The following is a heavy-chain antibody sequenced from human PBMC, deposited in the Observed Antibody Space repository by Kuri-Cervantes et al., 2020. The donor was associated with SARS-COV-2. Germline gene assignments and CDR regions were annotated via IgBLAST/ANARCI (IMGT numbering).Heavy chain of an antibody. V-gene: IGHV3-15*01. CDR3: SACGSTDCYNYYYYGLDV. CDR1: GLTFHEVW. CDR2: IKGKSDGGTT. J-gene: IGHJ6*02. Sequence: GESLNIPCGASGLTFHEVWMSWVRQALGKGLEWIGRIKGKSDGGTTDYATAAEGRFIIPRDDPQNTVSLQMNSLKTEDTAVYYCSACGSTDCYNYYYYGLDVWGQGTTVTVSS. D-gene: IGHD2-2*01.